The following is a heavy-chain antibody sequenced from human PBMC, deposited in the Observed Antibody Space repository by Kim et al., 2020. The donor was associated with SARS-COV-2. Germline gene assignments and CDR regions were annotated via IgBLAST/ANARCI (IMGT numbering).Heavy chain of an antibody. D-gene: IGHD3-22*01. V-gene: IGHV3-30*18. CDR2: ISYDGSNK. Sequence: GGSLRLSCAASGFTFSSYGMHWVRQAPGKGLEWVAVISYDGSNKYYADSVKGRFTISRDNSKNTLYLQMNSLRAEDTAVYYCAKEYRYYYDSSGYYLGGDYYFDSWGQGTLVTVSS. J-gene: IGHJ4*02. CDR1: GFTFSSYG. CDR3: AKEYRYYYDSSGYYLGGDYYFDS.